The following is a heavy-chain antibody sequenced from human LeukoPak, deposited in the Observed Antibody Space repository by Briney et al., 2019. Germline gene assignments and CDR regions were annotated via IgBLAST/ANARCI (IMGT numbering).Heavy chain of an antibody. CDR3: ASLPGYYDSSGYYP. CDR2: INWNGGST. Sequence: PGGSLRLSCAASGFTFDDYGMSWVRQAPGKGLEWVSGINWNGGSTGYADSVKGRFTISRDNAKNSLYLQMNSPRAEDTALYYCASLPGYYDSSGYYPWGQGTLVTVSS. D-gene: IGHD3-22*01. J-gene: IGHJ5*02. V-gene: IGHV3-20*04. CDR1: GFTFDDYG.